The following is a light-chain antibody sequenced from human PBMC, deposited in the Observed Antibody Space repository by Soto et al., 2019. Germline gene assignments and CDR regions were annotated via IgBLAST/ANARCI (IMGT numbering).Light chain of an antibody. CDR1: QTISSW. Sequence: DIQMTQSPSTLSGSVGDRVTITCRASQTISSWLAWYQQKPGKAPKLLIYKASTLKSGVPSRFSGSGSGTEFTLTISSLQPDDFATYYCQQYNGYLTWTFDQGTKVDIK. J-gene: IGKJ1*01. V-gene: IGKV1-5*03. CDR3: QQYNGYLTWT. CDR2: KAS.